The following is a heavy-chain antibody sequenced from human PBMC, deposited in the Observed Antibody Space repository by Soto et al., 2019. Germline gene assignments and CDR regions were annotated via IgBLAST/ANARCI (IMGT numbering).Heavy chain of an antibody. CDR2: INHSGST. CDR1: GGSFSGYY. Sequence: QVQLQQWGAGLLKPSETLSLTCAVYGGSFSGYYWSWIRQPPGKGLEWIGEINHSGSTNYNPSLKSRVTISVDTSKNQFSLKLSSVTAADTAVYYCARRAKMMSFDYWGQGTLVTVSS. V-gene: IGHV4-34*01. J-gene: IGHJ4*02. CDR3: ARRAKMMSFDY. D-gene: IGHD3-16*01.